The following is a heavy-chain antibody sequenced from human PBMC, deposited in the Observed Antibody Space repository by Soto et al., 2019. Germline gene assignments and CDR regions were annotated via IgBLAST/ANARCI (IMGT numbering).Heavy chain of an antibody. CDR1: GGPIRSYC. D-gene: IGHD3-22*01. CDR3: ARGGGKYYYESCGHSNHAMDV. CDR2: IYDSGNT. Sequence: PSETLSLTXTVSGGPIRSYCWSWIRQPPGKGLEWIGYIYDSGNTDYNPSLKSRVTISVDTSKNQFSLKLSSVTTADTAVYYCARGGGKYYYESCGHSNHAMDVWGQGTTVTVS. J-gene: IGHJ6*02. V-gene: IGHV4-59*01.